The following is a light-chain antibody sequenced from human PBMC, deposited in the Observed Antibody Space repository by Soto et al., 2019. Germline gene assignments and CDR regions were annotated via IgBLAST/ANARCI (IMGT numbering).Light chain of an antibody. V-gene: IGLV2-8*01. J-gene: IGLJ1*01. CDR2: EVS. CDR1: SSDVGGYYY. CDR3: SSYAGSNVYV. Sequence: QSPLTQPPSASGSPGQSVTISCTGTSSDVGGYYYVSWYQHHPGKAPKLLIYEVSKRPSGVPHRFSGSKSGNTASLTVSGLQAEDEADYYCSSYAGSNVYVFGTGTKVTVL.